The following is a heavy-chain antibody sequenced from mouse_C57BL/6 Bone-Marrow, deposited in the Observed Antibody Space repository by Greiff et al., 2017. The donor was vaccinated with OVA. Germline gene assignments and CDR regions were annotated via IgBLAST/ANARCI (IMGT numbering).Heavy chain of an antibody. CDR3: AREGYDYDY. J-gene: IGHJ2*01. CDR2: IDPSDSYT. V-gene: IGHV1-69*01. D-gene: IGHD2-4*01. Sequence: QAQLKQPGAELVMPGASVKLSCKASGYTFTSYWMHWVKQRPGQGLEWIGEIDPSDSYTNYNQKFKGKSTLTVDKSSSTAYMQLSSLTSEDSAVYYCAREGYDYDYWGQGTTLTVSS. CDR1: GYTFTSYW.